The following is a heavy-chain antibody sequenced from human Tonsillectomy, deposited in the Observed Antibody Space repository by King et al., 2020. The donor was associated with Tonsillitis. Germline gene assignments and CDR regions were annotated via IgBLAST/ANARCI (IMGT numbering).Heavy chain of an antibody. J-gene: IGHJ4*02. Sequence: HVQLVESGGGVVQPGRSLRLSCAASGFTFSTYDMHWVRQAPGTGLEWVAVISYDGSNKYYADSVKGRFTISRDNSMNTLFVQMNSLRAEDTALYYCVRDGGCSTTTCQGSDYWGQGTLVTVSA. V-gene: IGHV3-30*04. CDR3: VRDGGCSTTTCQGSDY. CDR1: GFTFSTYD. CDR2: ISYDGSNK. D-gene: IGHD2-2*01.